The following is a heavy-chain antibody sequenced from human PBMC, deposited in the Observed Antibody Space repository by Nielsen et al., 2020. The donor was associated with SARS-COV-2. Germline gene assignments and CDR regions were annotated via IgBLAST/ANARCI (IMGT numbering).Heavy chain of an antibody. V-gene: IGHV3-30*02. J-gene: IGHJ5*02. Sequence: GESLKISCEASGFNFHNYGMHWVRQAPGKGPEWVAFIRYDGSYTSYKDSVRGRFTVARDNSRNTMYLQMNSLTIEDTAVYYCAKDHSFGYGDYEPWGQGTLVTVSS. D-gene: IGHD4-17*01. CDR3: AKDHSFGYGDYEP. CDR2: IRYDGSYT. CDR1: GFNFHNYG.